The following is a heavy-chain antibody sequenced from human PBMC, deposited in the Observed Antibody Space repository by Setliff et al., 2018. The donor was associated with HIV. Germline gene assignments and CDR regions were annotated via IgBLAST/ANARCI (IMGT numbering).Heavy chain of an antibody. J-gene: IGHJ3*02. CDR2: IFSSGST. CDR1: GGSISSYY. V-gene: IGHV4-4*07. CDR3: ARHGGITGTTDAFDI. D-gene: IGHD1-7*01. Sequence: SETLSLTCTVSGGSISSYYWSWIRQPAGKGLEWIGRIFSSGSTSYNSSLKSRVTMSVDTPKNQFSLRLTSVTAADTAVYYCARHGGITGTTDAFDIWGQGTMVTVS.